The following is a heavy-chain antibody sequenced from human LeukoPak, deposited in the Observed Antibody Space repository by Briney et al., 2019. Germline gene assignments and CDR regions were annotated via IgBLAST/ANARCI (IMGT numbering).Heavy chain of an antibody. J-gene: IGHJ4*02. Sequence: GGSLRLSCAASGFTFSSHTMNWVRQAPGKGLEWVSSISPSGNYVFHADSVEGRFTISRDNARNALYMQMNRLRVEDTAVYYCARDFLGESGAGGYWGQGILVTVSS. V-gene: IGHV3-21*01. CDR3: ARDFLGESGAGGY. D-gene: IGHD3-10*01. CDR2: ISPSGNYV. CDR1: GFTFSSHT.